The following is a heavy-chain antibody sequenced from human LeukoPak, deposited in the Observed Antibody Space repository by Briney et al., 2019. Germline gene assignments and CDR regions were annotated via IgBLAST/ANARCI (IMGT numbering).Heavy chain of an antibody. J-gene: IGHJ5*02. CDR3: AREGGDDYGGKAEWFDP. V-gene: IGHV4-59*01. CDR2: IHYNGNT. Sequence: SETLSLTRTVSGGSNSTYYRSWIRQPPGKGLEWMGYIHYNGNTNHNPYLKSRVNISVDTSKKQFALKLSSVTAADTAVYYCAREGGDDYGGKAEWFDPWGQGTLVTVSS. CDR1: GGSNSTYY. D-gene: IGHD4-23*01.